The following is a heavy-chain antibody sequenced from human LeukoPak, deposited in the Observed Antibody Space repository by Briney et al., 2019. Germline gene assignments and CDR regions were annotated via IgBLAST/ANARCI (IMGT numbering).Heavy chain of an antibody. Sequence: AGGSLRLSCAASGFTFSSYSMNWVRQAPGKGLEWVSSISSSSSYIYYADSVKGRFTISRDNAKNSLYLQMNSLRAEDTAVYYCARRNYIRYDSSGYYTPYGMDVWGQGTTVTVSS. CDR1: GFTFSSYS. V-gene: IGHV3-21*04. D-gene: IGHD3-22*01. CDR3: ARRNYIRYDSSGYYTPYGMDV. CDR2: ISSSSSYI. J-gene: IGHJ6*02.